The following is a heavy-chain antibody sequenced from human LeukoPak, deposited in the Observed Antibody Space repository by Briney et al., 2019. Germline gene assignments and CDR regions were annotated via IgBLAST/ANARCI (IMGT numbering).Heavy chain of an antibody. CDR1: GFTFSSYS. J-gene: IGHJ4*02. CDR3: ARFPMVRGEFRFEFDY. V-gene: IGHV3-21*01. Sequence: GGSLRLSCAASGFTFSSYSMNWVRQAPGKGLEWVSSISSSSSYIYYADSVKGRFTISRDNAKNSLYLQMNSLRAEDTAVYYCARFPMVRGEFRFEFDYWGQGTLVTVSS. CDR2: ISSSSSYI. D-gene: IGHD3-10*01.